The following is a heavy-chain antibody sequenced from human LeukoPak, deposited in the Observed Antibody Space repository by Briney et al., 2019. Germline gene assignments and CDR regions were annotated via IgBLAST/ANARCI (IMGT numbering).Heavy chain of an antibody. D-gene: IGHD1-26*01. J-gene: IGHJ6*02. CDR3: ARDSVGAKVDYYGMDV. V-gene: IGHV1-2*02. Sequence: ASVKVSCKASGYTFTGYYMHWVRQAPGQGLEWMGWINPNSGGTNYAQKFQGRVTKTRDTSISTAYMELSRLRSDDTAVYYCARDSVGAKVDYYGMDVWGQGTTVTVSS. CDR2: INPNSGGT. CDR1: GYTFTGYY.